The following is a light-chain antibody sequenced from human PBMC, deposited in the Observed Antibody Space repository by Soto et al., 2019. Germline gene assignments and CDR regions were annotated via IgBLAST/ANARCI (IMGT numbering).Light chain of an antibody. J-gene: IGKJ1*01. Sequence: DIQMTQSPSSLSASVGDRVTITCRANQDISYYLAWYQQKQGKVPKLLIYAASTLQSGVPSRFSGSGSGTAFTLTISSLQPEDIATYYCQKYHSAPRTFGQGTKVEIK. CDR2: AAS. CDR3: QKYHSAPRT. CDR1: QDISYY. V-gene: IGKV1-27*01.